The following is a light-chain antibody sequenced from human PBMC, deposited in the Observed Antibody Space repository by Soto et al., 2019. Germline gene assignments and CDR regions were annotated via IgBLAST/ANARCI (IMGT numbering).Light chain of an antibody. V-gene: IGLV2-14*01. Sequence: QSVLTQPASVSGSPGQSITISYTGTSXDVGGYIYVSWYQQHPGKAPKLMIYDVTSRPSGVSYRFSGSKSGNTASLTISGLQAEDEADYYCSSYTSSSTWVFGGGTKVTVL. J-gene: IGLJ3*02. CDR1: SXDVGGYIY. CDR2: DVT. CDR3: SSYTSSSTWV.